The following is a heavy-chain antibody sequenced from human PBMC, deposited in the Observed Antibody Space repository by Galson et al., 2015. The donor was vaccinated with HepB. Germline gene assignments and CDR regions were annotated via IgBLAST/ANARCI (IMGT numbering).Heavy chain of an antibody. D-gene: IGHD4-23*01. V-gene: IGHV3-21*06. Sequence: SLRLSCAASGDTLRSYTMNWVRQAPGRGLQWIASISGSGTYIYHADSVKGRFTISRDNAKNSLYLHMNSLRGEDTAVYYCARAGYGGKNWFDPWGQGTLVTVSS. CDR1: GDTLRSYT. CDR3: ARAGYGGKNWFDP. CDR2: ISGSGTYI. J-gene: IGHJ5*02.